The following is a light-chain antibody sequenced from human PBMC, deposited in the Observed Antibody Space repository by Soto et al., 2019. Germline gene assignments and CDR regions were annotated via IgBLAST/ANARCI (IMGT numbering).Light chain of an antibody. Sequence: DIQLTQSPSFLSASVGDSVTITCRASQGISSYLAWYQQKPGNAPKLLIYAASALQSGVPARFSGSGSGTEFTLTISSLQPEDFATYYCQQLNSYSYTFGQGTKLEIK. V-gene: IGKV1-9*01. J-gene: IGKJ2*01. CDR3: QQLNSYSYT. CDR2: AAS. CDR1: QGISSY.